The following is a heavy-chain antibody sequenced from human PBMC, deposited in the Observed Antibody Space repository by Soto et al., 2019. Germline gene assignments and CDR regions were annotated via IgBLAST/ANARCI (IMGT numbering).Heavy chain of an antibody. CDR2: INAGNGDA. CDR1: GYVFSRHA. V-gene: IGHV1-3*01. J-gene: IGHJ5*02. Sequence: SGAEVKKPGASVKVSCRTSGYVFSRHAVHWVRQAPGQSLEWVGWINAGNGDAKFSRRFQGRVDISRDGSANTVYMELKRLRFEDTAIYFCAREIREGWMDPWGQGTLVTVTS. CDR3: AREIREGWMDP. D-gene: IGHD5-12*01.